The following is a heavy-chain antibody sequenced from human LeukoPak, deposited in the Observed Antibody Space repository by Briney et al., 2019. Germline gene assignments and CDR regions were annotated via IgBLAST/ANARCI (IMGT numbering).Heavy chain of an antibody. Sequence: SETLSLTCAVHGGSFSGYYWSWIRQPPGKGLEWIGYIYYSGSTNYNPSLKSRVTISVDTSKNQFSLKLSSVTAADTAVYYCARHGISPLMDVWGQGTTVTVSS. V-gene: IGHV4-59*08. J-gene: IGHJ6*02. CDR2: IYYSGST. CDR1: GGSFSGYY. CDR3: ARHGISPLMDV.